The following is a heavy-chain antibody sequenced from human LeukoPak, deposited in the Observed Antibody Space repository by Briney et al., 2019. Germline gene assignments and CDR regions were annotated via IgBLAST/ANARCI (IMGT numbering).Heavy chain of an antibody. Sequence: GGSLRLSCAASGFTFSSYSMNWVRQAPGKGLEWVSAISGSGGSTYYADSVKGRFTISRDNSKNTLYLQMNSLRAEDTAVYYCAMTAVAGREDYFDYWGQGTLVTVSS. CDR2: ISGSGGST. V-gene: IGHV3-23*01. CDR1: GFTFSSYS. J-gene: IGHJ4*02. D-gene: IGHD6-19*01. CDR3: AMTAVAGREDYFDY.